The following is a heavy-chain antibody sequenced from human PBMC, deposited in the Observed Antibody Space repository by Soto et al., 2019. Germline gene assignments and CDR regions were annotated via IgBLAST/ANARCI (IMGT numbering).Heavy chain of an antibody. CDR2: INPSGGST. D-gene: IGHD3-22*01. V-gene: IGHV1-46*03. CDR3: ARDKSYYYDSSGYYSGLDI. J-gene: IGHJ3*02. CDR1: GYTFTSYY. Sequence: GASVKVSCKASGYTFTSYYMHWVRQAPGQGLEWMGIINPSGGSTSYAQKFQGRVTMTRDTSTSTVYMELSSLRSEDTAVYYCARDKSYYYDSSGYYSGLDIWGQGTMVTVSS.